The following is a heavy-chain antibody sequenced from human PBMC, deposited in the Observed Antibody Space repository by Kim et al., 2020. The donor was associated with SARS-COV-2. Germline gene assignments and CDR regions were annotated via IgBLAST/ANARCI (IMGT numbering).Heavy chain of an antibody. CDR3: ERGDDSSGYDFGDAFDI. D-gene: IGHD3-22*01. J-gene: IGHJ3*02. Sequence: SVKVSCKASGGTFSSYAISWVRQAPGQGLERMGGIIPIFGTANYAKKFQGRVTITADESTSTAYMELSSLRSEDTAVYYCERGDDSSGYDFGDAFDIWGQGTMVTVS. V-gene: IGHV1-69*13. CDR1: GGTFSSYA. CDR2: IIPIFGTA.